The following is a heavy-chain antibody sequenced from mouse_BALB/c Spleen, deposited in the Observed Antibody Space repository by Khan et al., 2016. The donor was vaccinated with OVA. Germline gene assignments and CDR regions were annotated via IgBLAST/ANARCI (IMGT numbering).Heavy chain of an antibody. V-gene: IGHV1S81*02. D-gene: IGHD2-10*02. Sequence: QVQLQQSGAELVKPGASVRLSCKASGYTFSSYYMSWVKQRPGQGLEWIGGINPSNGGTYFNEKFKTKATLTVDKSSSTAYMQLSSLTSEDSAVFYCTRSGYANPFAYWGQGTLVTVSA. CDR3: TRSGYANPFAY. CDR1: GYTFSSYY. J-gene: IGHJ3*01. CDR2: INPSNGGT.